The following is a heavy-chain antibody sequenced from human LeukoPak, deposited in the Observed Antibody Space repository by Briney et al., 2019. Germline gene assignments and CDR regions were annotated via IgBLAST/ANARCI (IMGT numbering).Heavy chain of an antibody. CDR1: GFSVNDNY. V-gene: IGHV3-53*01. CDR3: ARTNPVYGDYDY. CDR2: MFPDGRT. D-gene: IGHD4-17*01. J-gene: IGHJ4*02. Sequence: SGGSLRLSCAVSGFSVNDNYMSWVRQAPGKGLQWVSVMFPDGRTYYADSVKGRFTISRDLVRNTLLLQMHSLRADDTAVHYCARTNPVYGDYDYWGQGTLVTVSS.